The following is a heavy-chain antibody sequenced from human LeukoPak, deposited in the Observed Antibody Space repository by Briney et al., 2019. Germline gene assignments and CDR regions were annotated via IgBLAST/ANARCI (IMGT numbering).Heavy chain of an antibody. Sequence: GGSLRLSCAASGFTFSSNYMSWVRQAPGKGLEWVSVIYSGASIYYADSVKGRFTVSRDNSKNTLYLQMHSLRAEDTAVYYCAKLRAVDTPPDAFDIWGQGTMVTVSS. D-gene: IGHD6-19*01. V-gene: IGHV3-53*01. CDR2: IYSGASI. CDR3: AKLRAVDTPPDAFDI. CDR1: GFTFSSNY. J-gene: IGHJ3*02.